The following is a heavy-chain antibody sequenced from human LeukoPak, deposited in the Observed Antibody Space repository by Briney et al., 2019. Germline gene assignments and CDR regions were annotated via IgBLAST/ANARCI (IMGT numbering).Heavy chain of an antibody. D-gene: IGHD6-13*01. V-gene: IGHV4-4*02. CDR3: ARGYSSSWYSDYFDY. CDR2: IYHSGST. J-gene: IGHJ4*02. Sequence: SETLSLTCAVSGGSISSSNWWSWVRPPPGKGLEWIGEIYHSGSTNYNPSLKSRVTISVDKSKNQLSLKLSSVTAADTAVYYCARGYSSSWYSDYFDYWGQGTLVTVSS. CDR1: GGSISSSNW.